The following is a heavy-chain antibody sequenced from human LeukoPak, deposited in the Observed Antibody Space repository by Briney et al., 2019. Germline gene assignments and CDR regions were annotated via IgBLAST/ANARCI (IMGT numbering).Heavy chain of an antibody. D-gene: IGHD5-18*01. CDR1: GGSISSGGYY. CDR2: IYYSGST. CDR3: AREVDTAQRDYYYMDV. J-gene: IGHJ6*03. V-gene: IGHV4-31*03. Sequence: SETLSLTCTVSGGSISSGGYYWSWIRQHPGKGLEWIGYIYYSGSTYYNPSLKSRVTISVDTSKSQFSLKLSSVTAADTAVYYCAREVDTAQRDYYYMDVWGKGTTVTVSS.